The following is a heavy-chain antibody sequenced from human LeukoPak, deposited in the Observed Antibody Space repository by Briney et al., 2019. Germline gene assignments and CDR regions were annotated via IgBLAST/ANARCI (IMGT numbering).Heavy chain of an antibody. V-gene: IGHV4-61*02. CDR2: IYASGNT. CDR3: ARGWAAAGTYSYYYMDV. CDR1: GGSISSGSYY. D-gene: IGHD6-13*01. J-gene: IGHJ6*03. Sequence: SETLSLTCTVSGGSISSGSYYWSWIRQPAGKGLEWIGRIYASGNTKYNPSLTSRVTMSVDTSKNQLSLKLSSVTAADTAVYYCARGWAAAGTYSYYYMDVWGKGTTVTVSS.